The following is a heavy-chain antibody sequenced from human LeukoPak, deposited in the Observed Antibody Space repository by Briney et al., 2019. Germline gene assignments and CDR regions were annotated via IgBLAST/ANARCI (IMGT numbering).Heavy chain of an antibody. Sequence: SETLSLTCTVSGGSISSGDYYWSWIRQPPGKGLEWIGYIYYSRSTYYNPSLKSRVTISVDTSKNQFSLKLSSVTAADTAVYYCASPYYYDSSGIEHWGQGTLVTVSS. CDR3: ASPYYYDSSGIEH. CDR2: IYYSRST. J-gene: IGHJ1*01. D-gene: IGHD3-22*01. CDR1: GGSISSGDYY. V-gene: IGHV4-30-4*01.